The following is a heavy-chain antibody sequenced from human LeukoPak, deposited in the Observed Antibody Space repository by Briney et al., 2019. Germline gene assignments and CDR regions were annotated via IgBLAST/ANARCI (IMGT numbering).Heavy chain of an antibody. Sequence: ASVKVSCKASGYTFTSYYMHWVRQAPGQGLEWMGIINPSGGSTSYAQKFQGRVTMIRDTSTSTVYMELSSLRSEDTAVYYCARALSAAAGTSPWGQGTLVTVSS. CDR3: ARALSAAAGTSP. D-gene: IGHD6-13*01. CDR1: GYTFTSYY. V-gene: IGHV1-46*01. CDR2: INPSGGST. J-gene: IGHJ5*02.